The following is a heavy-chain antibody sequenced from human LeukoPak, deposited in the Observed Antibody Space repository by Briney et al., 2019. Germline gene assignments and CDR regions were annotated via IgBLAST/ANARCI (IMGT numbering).Heavy chain of an antibody. CDR1: GGSISSGDYY. D-gene: IGHD3-22*01. Sequence: PSQTLSLTCTVSGGSISSGDYYWSWIRQPPGKGPEWIGYIYYSGSTYYNPSLKSRVTISVDTSKNQFSLKLSSVTAADTAVYYCARRFRGYPHRFDPWGQGTLVTVSS. CDR3: ARRFRGYPHRFDP. CDR2: IYYSGST. V-gene: IGHV4-30-4*01. J-gene: IGHJ5*02.